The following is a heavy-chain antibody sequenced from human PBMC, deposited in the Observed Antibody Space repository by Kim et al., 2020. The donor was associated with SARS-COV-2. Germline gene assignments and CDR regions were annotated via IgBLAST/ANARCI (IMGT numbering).Heavy chain of an antibody. V-gene: IGHV3-48*03. CDR2: ISTSGLTM. CDR1: GFTFSSYE. D-gene: IGHD3-9*01. Sequence: GSLRLSCAGSGFTFSSYEMDWVRQAPGKGLEWISYISTSGLTMHYADSVKGRFTISRDNAKNSLYLQMDSLRAEDTATYYCAREYYDVLTDYHYYYMDAWGKGTTVTVSS. CDR3: AREYYDVLTDYHYYYMDA. J-gene: IGHJ6*03.